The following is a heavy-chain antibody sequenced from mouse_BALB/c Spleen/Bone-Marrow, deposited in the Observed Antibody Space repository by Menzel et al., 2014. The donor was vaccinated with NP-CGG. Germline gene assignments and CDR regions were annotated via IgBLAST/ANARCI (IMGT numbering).Heavy chain of an antibody. CDR3: ARKDYFGYAAMDY. J-gene: IGHJ4*01. V-gene: IGHV5-17*02. CDR2: ISGGSSII. CDR1: GFTFSSFG. D-gene: IGHD1-2*01. Sequence: EVQVVESGGGLMQPGGSRKLSCAASGFTFSSFGMHWVRQAPEKGLEWVAYISGGSSIIYYADTVKGRFTISRDNPKNTLFLQMTSLRSEDTAIYYCARKDYFGYAAMDYWGQGTSVTVSS.